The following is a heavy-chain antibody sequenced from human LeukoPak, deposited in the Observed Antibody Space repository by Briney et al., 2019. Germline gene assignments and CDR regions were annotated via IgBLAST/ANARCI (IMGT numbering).Heavy chain of an antibody. D-gene: IGHD6-19*01. CDR1: GFTVSSNY. Sequence: GGSLRLSCAASGFTVSSNYMSWVRQAPGKGLEWVSVIYSGGSTYYADSVKGRFTISRDNSKNTLCLQMNSLRAEDTAVYYCARDSGTAESYSSGWPYYFGYWGQGTLVTVSS. V-gene: IGHV3-53*01. CDR2: IYSGGST. CDR3: ARDSGTAESYSSGWPYYFGY. J-gene: IGHJ4*02.